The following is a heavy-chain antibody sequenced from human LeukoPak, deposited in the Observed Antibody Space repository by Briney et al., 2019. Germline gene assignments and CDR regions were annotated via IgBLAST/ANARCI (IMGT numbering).Heavy chain of an antibody. Sequence: SGGSLRLSCAASGFTFSSYSMNWVRQAPGKGLEWVSSISSSSSYIYYADSVKGRFTISRDNAKNSLYLQMNSLRAEDTAVYYCARPPHNIAAAGTDVDYWGQGTLVTVSS. CDR3: ARPPHNIAAAGTDVDY. V-gene: IGHV3-21*01. D-gene: IGHD6-13*01. J-gene: IGHJ4*02. CDR1: GFTFSSYS. CDR2: ISSSSSYI.